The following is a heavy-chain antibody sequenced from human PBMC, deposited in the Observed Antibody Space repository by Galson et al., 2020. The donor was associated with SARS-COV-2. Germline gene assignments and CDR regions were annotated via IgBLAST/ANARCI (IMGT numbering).Heavy chain of an antibody. CDR2: IGGSGGST. CDR3: AKRDDSSGYPYYFDY. V-gene: IGHV3-23*01. D-gene: IGHD3-22*01. CDR1: GFTFSNYA. Sequence: GGSLRLSCAASGFTFSNYAMSWVRQAPGKGLEWVSAIGGSGGSTYYADSVKGRFTISRDNSKNTLYLQMNSLRAEDTAVCYCAKRDDSSGYPYYFDYWGQGTLVTVSS. J-gene: IGHJ4*02.